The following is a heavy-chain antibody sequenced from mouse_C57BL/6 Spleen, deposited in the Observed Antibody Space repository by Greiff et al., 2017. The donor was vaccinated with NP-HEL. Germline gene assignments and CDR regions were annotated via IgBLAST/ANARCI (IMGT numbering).Heavy chain of an antibody. CDR1: GFTFSDYG. CDR3: ARRDWGDY. J-gene: IGHJ4*01. CDR2: ISSGSSTI. V-gene: IGHV5-17*01. Sequence: DVHLVESGGGLVKPGGSLKLSCAASGFTFSDYGMHWVRQAPEKGLEWVAYISSGSSTIYYADTVKGRFTITRDNAKNTLFLQMTSLRSEDTAMYYCARRDWGDYWGQGTSVTVSS. D-gene: IGHD4-1*01.